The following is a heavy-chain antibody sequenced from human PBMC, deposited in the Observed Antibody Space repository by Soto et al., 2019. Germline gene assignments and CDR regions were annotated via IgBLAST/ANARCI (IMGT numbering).Heavy chain of an antibody. V-gene: IGHV1-18*01. CDR3: ARDEYNNGRNWLNP. D-gene: IGHD2-8*01. Sequence: QVELVQSGPEVKKPGASVKVSCKASGYSFSNSGFSWMRQAPGQGLEWMGWISTYNGNTNYAQKFQGRLSMTRDTSTTTACMELTTLRSDDTAVYYCARDEYNNGRNWLNPCGQGTLVTVTS. CDR2: ISTYNGNT. CDR1: GYSFSNSG. J-gene: IGHJ5*02.